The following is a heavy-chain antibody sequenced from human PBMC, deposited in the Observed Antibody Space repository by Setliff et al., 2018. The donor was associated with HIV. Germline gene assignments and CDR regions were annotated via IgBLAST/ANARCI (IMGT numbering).Heavy chain of an antibody. V-gene: IGHV4-39*01. CDR3: ARHGVDDTSANYFCFGVHDH. Sequence: SETLSLTCTVSGGSVSSSSSYWGWIRQPPGKGLEWIGNVCYSRSSYYNPSLKSRVTISVDTSKNQFSLKLSSVTAADTAVYYCARHGVDDTSANYFCFGVHDHWGQGTLVTVSS. D-gene: IGHD3-22*01. J-gene: IGHJ4*02. CDR2: VCYSRSS. CDR1: GGSVSSSSSY.